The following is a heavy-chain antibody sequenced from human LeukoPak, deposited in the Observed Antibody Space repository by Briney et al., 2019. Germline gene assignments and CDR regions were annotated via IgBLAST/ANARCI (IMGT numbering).Heavy chain of an antibody. Sequence: SETLSLPCTDSGASINNNFWTWIRQTPGEGLEWIGYIYSSGSANYNPSLKSRVIISGDTSKNQISLNLNSVTAAATALSFCARHRDYYDSWGHGTLVTVSS. D-gene: IGHD3-22*01. CDR1: GASINNNF. J-gene: IGHJ4*01. CDR3: ARHRDYYDS. V-gene: IGHV4-59*08. CDR2: IYSSGSA.